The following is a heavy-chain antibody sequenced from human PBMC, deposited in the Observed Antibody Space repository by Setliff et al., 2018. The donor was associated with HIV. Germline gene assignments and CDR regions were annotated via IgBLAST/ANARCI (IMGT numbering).Heavy chain of an antibody. CDR3: ARIGPDYDILTGYRDYYYMDV. Sequence: ASVKVSCKASGYSFTTYAISWVRQAPGQGLEWMGWISAYNGNTLYAQKFQGRVTMTTDKSTSTVYMELSSLRSDDTAMYYCARIGPDYDILTGYRDYYYMDVWGKGTTVTVSS. D-gene: IGHD3-9*01. V-gene: IGHV1-18*01. J-gene: IGHJ6*03. CDR1: GYSFTTYA. CDR2: ISAYNGNT.